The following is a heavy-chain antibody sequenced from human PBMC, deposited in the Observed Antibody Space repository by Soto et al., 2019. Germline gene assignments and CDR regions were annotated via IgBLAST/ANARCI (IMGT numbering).Heavy chain of an antibody. J-gene: IGHJ5*02. V-gene: IGHV3-30-3*01. CDR3: ASSVDIVAYGGRAGWFDP. D-gene: IGHD5-12*01. Sequence: QVQLVESGGGVVQPGRSLRLSCAASGFTFSSYAMHWVRQAPGKGLEWVAVISYDGSNKYYADSVKGRFTISRDNSKNTLYLQMNSLRAEDTAVYYCASSVDIVAYGGRAGWFDPWGQGTLVTVSS. CDR2: ISYDGSNK. CDR1: GFTFSSYA.